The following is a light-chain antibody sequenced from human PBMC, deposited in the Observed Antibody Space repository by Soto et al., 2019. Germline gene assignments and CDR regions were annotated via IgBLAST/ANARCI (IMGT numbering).Light chain of an antibody. CDR2: DAS. V-gene: IGKV3-20*01. Sequence: EIVLTQSPGTLSLSPGERATLSCRASQSVSYYLAWYQQKPGQAPRLLIYDASSRATGIPDRFSGSGSGTDFTLTISRLEPEDFAVYYCQQYGSSPRMYTFGQGTKLEIK. CDR3: QQYGSSPRMYT. J-gene: IGKJ2*01. CDR1: QSVSYY.